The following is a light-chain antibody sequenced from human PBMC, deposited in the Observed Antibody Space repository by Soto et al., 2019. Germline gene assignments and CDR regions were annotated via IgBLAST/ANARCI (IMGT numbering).Light chain of an antibody. CDR3: QTWGTGIQV. CDR2: LNSDGSH. CDR1: SEHSSYA. J-gene: IGLJ2*01. V-gene: IGLV4-69*01. Sequence: QLVLTQSPSASASLGASVKLTCTLSSEHSSYAIAWHQQQPEKGPRYLMKLNSDGSHNKGDGIPDRFSGSSSGAERYLTISSLQSEDEADYYCQTWGTGIQVFGGGTKVTVL.